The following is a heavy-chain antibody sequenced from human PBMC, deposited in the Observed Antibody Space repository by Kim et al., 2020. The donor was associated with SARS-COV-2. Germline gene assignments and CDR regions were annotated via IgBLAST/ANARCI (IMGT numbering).Heavy chain of an antibody. V-gene: IGHV1-24*01. Sequence: ASVKVSCKVFGYTLTKLFMHWVRQAPGKGREWMGRLDPEDGEEFYAQKFQGRVTVTVDTSTDTAYMELSSLRSEDTAVYYCVIYSPSVGGFDIWGQGTVITVSS. CDR3: VIYSPSVGGFDI. D-gene: IGHD5-12*01. CDR2: LDPEDGEE. J-gene: IGHJ3*02. CDR1: GYTLTKLF.